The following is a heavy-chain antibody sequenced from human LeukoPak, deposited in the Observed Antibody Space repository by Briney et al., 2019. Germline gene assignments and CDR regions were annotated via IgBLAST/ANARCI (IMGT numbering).Heavy chain of an antibody. V-gene: IGHV1-8*01. J-gene: IGHJ5*02. CDR3: ARDRYCSSTSCYPHPRNWFDP. CDR2: VNPNSGNS. Sequence: ASVKVSCKASGCDFSSFDVNWVRQAPGQGLEWMGWVNPNSGNSGYAQKFQGRVTMTTDTSTSTAYMELRSLRSDDTAVYYCARDRYCSSTSCYPHPRNWFDPWGQGTLVTVSS. D-gene: IGHD2-2*01. CDR1: GCDFSSFD.